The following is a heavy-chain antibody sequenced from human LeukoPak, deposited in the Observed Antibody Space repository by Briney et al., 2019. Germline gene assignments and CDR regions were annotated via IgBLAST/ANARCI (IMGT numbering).Heavy chain of an antibody. CDR2: INPNSGGT. CDR1: GYTFTGYY. J-gene: IGHJ5*02. D-gene: IGHD3-9*01. Sequence: ASVKVSCKASGYTFTGYYMHWVRQAPGQGLEWMGWINPNSGGTNYAQKFQGRVTMTRDTSISTAYMELSRLRSDDTAVYYCARGEAYDILTANWFDPWGQGTPVTVSS. V-gene: IGHV1-2*02. CDR3: ARGEAYDILTANWFDP.